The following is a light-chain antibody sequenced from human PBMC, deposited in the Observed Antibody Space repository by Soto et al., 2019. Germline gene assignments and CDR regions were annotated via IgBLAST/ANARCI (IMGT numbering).Light chain of an antibody. CDR2: DAS. V-gene: IGKV1-5*01. CDR3: QQYKNYLS. J-gene: IGKJ3*01. Sequence: DIQMTQSPSTLSASVGDRVTITCRASQSISTWLAWYQQKPGKAPKVLIYDASSLDSGVPSRFSGSGSGTEFTLTISSLQPDDFATYYCQQYKNYLSFGPGTKVDIK. CDR1: QSISTW.